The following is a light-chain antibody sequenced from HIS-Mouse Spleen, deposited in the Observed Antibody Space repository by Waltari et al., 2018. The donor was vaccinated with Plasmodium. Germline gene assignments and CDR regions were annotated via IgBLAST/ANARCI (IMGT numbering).Light chain of an antibody. Sequence: SYALTQPPSVSVSPGQTASIPCSGYKLGDNYACWYQQKPGQPPVMVIYKDSKRPSGIPERFSGSNSGNTATLTISGTQAMDEADYYCQAWDSSTVVFGGGTKLTVL. CDR2: KDS. CDR1: KLGDNY. J-gene: IGLJ2*01. V-gene: IGLV3-1*01. CDR3: QAWDSSTVV.